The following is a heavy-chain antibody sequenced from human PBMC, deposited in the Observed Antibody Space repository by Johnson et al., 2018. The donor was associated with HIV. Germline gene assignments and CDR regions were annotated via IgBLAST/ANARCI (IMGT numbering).Heavy chain of an antibody. CDR2: ISSSTNTI. CDR1: GFTFSDYY. J-gene: IGHJ3*02. V-gene: IGHV3-11*04. Sequence: QVQLVESGGGLVQPGGSLRLSCAASGFTFSDYYMSWIRQAPGKGLEWLSYISSSTNTIYYADSVKGRFTISRDNAKNSLSLQMNSLRAEDTAVYYCVRDAFDFRDATGRFGGAGFDIWGQGTVVTVSS. CDR3: VRDAFDFRDATGRFGGAGFDI. D-gene: IGHD3-16*01.